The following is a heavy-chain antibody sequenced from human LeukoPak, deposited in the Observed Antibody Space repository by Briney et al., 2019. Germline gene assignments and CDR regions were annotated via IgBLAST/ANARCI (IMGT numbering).Heavy chain of an antibody. J-gene: IGHJ4*02. Sequence: GGSLRLSCAASGFSFSSSAMHWVRQAPGKGLDWVAFIHYDGNNKYYADSVKGRFTISRDNAKNSLYLQMNSLRAEDTAVYYCARDSPRYDWGQGTLVTVSS. D-gene: IGHD5-12*01. CDR1: GFSFSSSA. CDR2: IHYDGNNK. V-gene: IGHV3-30*02. CDR3: ARDSPRYD.